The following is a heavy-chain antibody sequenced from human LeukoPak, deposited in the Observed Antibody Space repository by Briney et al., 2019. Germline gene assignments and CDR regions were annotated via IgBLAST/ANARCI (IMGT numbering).Heavy chain of an antibody. J-gene: IGHJ6*03. D-gene: IGHD1-14*01. Sequence: GGSLRLSCAASGFSLSNYGMHWVRQAPGKGLEWVAAPLYDGNTKHYADSVKGRFTISRDISKNTLYLQMNSLTAEDTAVYYCARDHRPEIQYYYMDVWGKGTTVAVSS. CDR1: GFSLSNYG. CDR2: PLYDGNTK. V-gene: IGHV3-33*01. CDR3: ARDHRPEIQYYYMDV.